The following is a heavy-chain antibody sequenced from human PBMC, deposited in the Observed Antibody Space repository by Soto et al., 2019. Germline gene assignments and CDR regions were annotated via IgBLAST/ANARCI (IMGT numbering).Heavy chain of an antibody. CDR1: GYTFTSYD. V-gene: IGHV1-8*01. J-gene: IGHJ6*02. CDR2: MNPNSGNT. D-gene: IGHD3-3*01. Sequence: GASVKVSCKASGYTFTSYDINWARQATGQGLEWMGWMNPNSGNTGYAQKFQGRVTMTRNTSISTAYMELSSLRSEDTAVYYCARFLQWLLYPTQEYYCMDVWGQGTTVTVSS. CDR3: ARFLQWLLYPTQEYYCMDV.